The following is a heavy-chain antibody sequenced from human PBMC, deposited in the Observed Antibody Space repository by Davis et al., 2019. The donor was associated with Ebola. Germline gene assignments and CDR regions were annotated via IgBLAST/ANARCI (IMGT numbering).Heavy chain of an antibody. J-gene: IGHJ6*02. CDR1: GFTFSSYG. V-gene: IGHV3-30*18. D-gene: IGHD3-9*01. Sequence: GGSLRLSCAASGFTFSSYGMHWVRQAPGKGLEWVAVISYDGSNKYYADSVKGRFTISRDNSKNTLYLQMNSLRAEDTAVYYCAKEDGRYPRYGMDVWGQGTTVTVSS. CDR2: ISYDGSNK. CDR3: AKEDGRYPRYGMDV.